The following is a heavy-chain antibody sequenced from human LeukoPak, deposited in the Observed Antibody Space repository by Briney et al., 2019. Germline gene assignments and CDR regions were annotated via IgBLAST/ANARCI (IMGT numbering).Heavy chain of an antibody. CDR2: INPNSGGT. V-gene: IGHV1-2*06. J-gene: IGHJ4*02. CDR1: GYTFTDYY. D-gene: IGHD3-22*01. Sequence: ASVKVSCKVSGYTFTDYYMHWVRQAPGQGLEWMGRINPNSGGTNYAQKFQARVTMTRDTSISTAYMELSRLRSDDTALYYCARAAYYYDGSGYYLGDWGQGTLVTVSS. CDR3: ARAAYYYDGSGYYLGD.